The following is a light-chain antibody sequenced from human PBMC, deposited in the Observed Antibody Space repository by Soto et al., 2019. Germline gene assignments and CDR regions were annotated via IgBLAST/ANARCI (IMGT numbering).Light chain of an antibody. CDR3: QAWYSSTDLYV. CDR1: NIGSES. CDR2: DDS. Sequence: SYDLTQPPSVSVAPGQTARITCGGNNIGSESVHWYQQRPGQAPVLVVYDDSDRPSGIPERFSGSNSANTATLTISRVEDGDEADYYCQAWYSSTDLYVFGRGTKVTVL. V-gene: IGLV3-21*02. J-gene: IGLJ1*01.